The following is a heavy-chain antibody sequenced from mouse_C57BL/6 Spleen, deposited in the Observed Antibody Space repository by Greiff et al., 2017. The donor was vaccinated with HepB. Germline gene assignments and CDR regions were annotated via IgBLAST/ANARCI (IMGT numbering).Heavy chain of an antibody. J-gene: IGHJ4*01. CDR1: GYTFTSYW. Sequence: QVQLQQPGAELVMPGASVKLSCKASGYTFTSYWMHWVKQRPGQGLEWIGEIDPSDSYTNYNQKFKGKSTLTVDKSSSTAYMQLSSLTSEDSAVYYCARYSPSITFYAMDYWGQGTSVTVSS. D-gene: IGHD1-1*01. CDR3: ARYSPSITFYAMDY. V-gene: IGHV1-69*01. CDR2: IDPSDSYT.